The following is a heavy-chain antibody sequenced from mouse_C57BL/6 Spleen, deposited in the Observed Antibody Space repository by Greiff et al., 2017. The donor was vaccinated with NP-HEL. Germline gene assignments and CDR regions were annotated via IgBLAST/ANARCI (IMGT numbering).Heavy chain of an antibody. V-gene: IGHV3-6*01. CDR2: ISYDGSN. CDR3: ARDLDYYGSSYGY. J-gene: IGHJ2*01. CDR1: GYSITSGYY. D-gene: IGHD1-1*01. Sequence: EVQLQESGPGLVKPSQSLSLTCSVTGYSITSGYYWNWIRQFPGNKLEWMGYISYDGSNNYNPSLKNRISITRDTSKNQFFLKLNSVTTEDTATYYCARDLDYYGSSYGYWGQGTTLTVSS.